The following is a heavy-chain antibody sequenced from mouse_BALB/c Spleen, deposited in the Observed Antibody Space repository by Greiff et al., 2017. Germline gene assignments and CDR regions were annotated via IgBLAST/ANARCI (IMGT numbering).Heavy chain of an antibody. CDR3: ERRELLGAMDY. J-gene: IGHJ4*01. CDR1: GFTFSSYA. V-gene: IGHV5-9-3*01. D-gene: IGHD1-1*02. Sequence: EVQGVESGGGLVKPGGSLKLSCAASGFTFSSYAMSWVRQTPEKRLEWVATISSGGSYTYYPDSVKGRFTISRDNAKNTLYLQMSSLRSEDTAMYYCERRELLGAMDYWGQGTSVTVSS. CDR2: ISSGGSYT.